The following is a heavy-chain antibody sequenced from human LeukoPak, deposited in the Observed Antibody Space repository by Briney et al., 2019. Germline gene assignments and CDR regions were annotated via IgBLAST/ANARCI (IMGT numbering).Heavy chain of an antibody. CDR1: GYSISSGYY. V-gene: IGHV4-38-2*01. CDR2: IYHSGST. J-gene: IGHJ4*02. D-gene: IGHD5/OR15-5a*01. CDR3: ASKLSTDFDY. Sequence: SETLSLTCAVSGYSISSGYYWGWIRQPPGKGLEWIGSIYHSGSTYYNPSLKRRVTISVDTSKNQFSLKLSSVTAADTAVYYCASKLSTDFDYWGQGTLVTVSS.